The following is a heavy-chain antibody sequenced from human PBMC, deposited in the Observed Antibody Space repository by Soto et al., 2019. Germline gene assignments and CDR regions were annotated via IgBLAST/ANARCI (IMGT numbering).Heavy chain of an antibody. J-gene: IGHJ4*02. Sequence: EVQLVESGGGLVQPGGSLRLSCAASGFTVSTKYMSWVRQAPGKGLEWDSVIYSGGSTFYADSVRGRFTISRDNSKKTVNLQMNSLRAEDTAVYYCARDPWAADYWGQGTLVTVSS. CDR2: IYSGGST. V-gene: IGHV3-66*01. CDR1: GFTVSTKY. D-gene: IGHD3-16*01. CDR3: ARDPWAADY.